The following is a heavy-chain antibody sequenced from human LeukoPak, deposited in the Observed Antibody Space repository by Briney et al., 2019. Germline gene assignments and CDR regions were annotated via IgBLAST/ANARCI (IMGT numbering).Heavy chain of an antibody. CDR2: ISSNGGST. CDR3: ARAALPRRDGYNFYDY. Sequence: GGSLRLSCAASGFTFSSYAMHWVRQAPGKGLEYVSAISSNGGSTYYANSAKGRFTISRDNSKNTLYLQMGSLRAEDVAVYYCARAALPRRDGYNFYDYWGQGTLVTVSS. D-gene: IGHD5-24*01. J-gene: IGHJ4*02. V-gene: IGHV3-64*01. CDR1: GFTFSSYA.